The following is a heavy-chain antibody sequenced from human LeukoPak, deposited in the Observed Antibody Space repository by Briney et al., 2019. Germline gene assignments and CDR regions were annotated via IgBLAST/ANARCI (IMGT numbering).Heavy chain of an antibody. V-gene: IGHV3-11*04. J-gene: IGHJ3*02. CDR3: ARDRRYCSSTSCPSDAFDI. D-gene: IGHD2-2*01. Sequence: PGGSLRLSCAASGFTFSDYCMSWIRQAPGKGLEWVSYISSSGSTIYYADSVKGRFTISRDNAKNSLYLQMNSLRAEDTAVYYCARDRRYCSSTSCPSDAFDIWGQGTMVTVSS. CDR2: ISSSGSTI. CDR1: GFTFSDYC.